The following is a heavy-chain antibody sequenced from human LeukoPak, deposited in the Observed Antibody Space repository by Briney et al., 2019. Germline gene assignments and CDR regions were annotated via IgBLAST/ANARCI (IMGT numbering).Heavy chain of an antibody. Sequence: SETLSLTCTVSGGSISSYYWSWIRQPAGKGLEWIRRIYTSGSTNYNPSLKSRVTMSVDTSKNQFSLKLSSVTAADTAVYYCARVLGDPRTTDYGMDVWGQGTTVTVSS. CDR1: GGSISSYY. CDR2: IYTSGST. CDR3: ARVLGDPRTTDYGMDV. J-gene: IGHJ6*02. D-gene: IGHD2/OR15-2a*01. V-gene: IGHV4-4*07.